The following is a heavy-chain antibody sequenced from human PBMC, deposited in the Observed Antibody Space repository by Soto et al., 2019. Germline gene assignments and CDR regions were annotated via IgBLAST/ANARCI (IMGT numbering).Heavy chain of an antibody. D-gene: IGHD6-13*01. CDR1: GYSFTIYW. Sequence: GESMKICCKGSGYSFTIYWISWVRQMPGKGLEWMGRIDPSDSYTNYSPSFQGRVTISADKSISTAYLQWSSLKASDTAMYYCXRHSPIGYSSSRPLFDYWGQGTLVTVSS. CDR2: IDPSDSYT. CDR3: XRHSPIGYSSSRPLFDY. V-gene: IGHV5-10-1*01. J-gene: IGHJ4*02.